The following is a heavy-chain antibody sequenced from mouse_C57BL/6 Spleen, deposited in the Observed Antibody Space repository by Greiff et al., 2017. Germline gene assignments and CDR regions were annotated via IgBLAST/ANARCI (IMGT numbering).Heavy chain of an antibody. Sequence: ESGPGLVKPSQSLSLTCSVTGYSITSGYYWNWIRQFPGNKLEWMGYISYDGSNNYNPSLKNRISITRDTSKNHFFLKLNSVTTEDTATYDCASYYYGSRGAWFAYWGQGALVTVAA. CDR3: ASYYYGSRGAWFAY. D-gene: IGHD1-1*01. CDR1: GYSITSGYY. J-gene: IGHJ3*01. CDR2: ISYDGSN. V-gene: IGHV3-6*01.